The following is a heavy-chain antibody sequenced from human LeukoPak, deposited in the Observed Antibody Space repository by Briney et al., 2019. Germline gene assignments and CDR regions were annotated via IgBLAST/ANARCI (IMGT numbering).Heavy chain of an antibody. Sequence: SETLSLTCTVSGDSISSGDYYWSWIRQPPGKSLEWIGYIYYSGTTYYNPSLKSQLIISVDTSKNQFSLKLSSVTAADTAVYYCARGYGDYSLYYFDCWGQGTLVTVSP. CDR1: GDSISSGDYY. V-gene: IGHV4-30-4*01. CDR3: ARGYGDYSLYYFDC. J-gene: IGHJ4*02. D-gene: IGHD4-17*01. CDR2: IYYSGTT.